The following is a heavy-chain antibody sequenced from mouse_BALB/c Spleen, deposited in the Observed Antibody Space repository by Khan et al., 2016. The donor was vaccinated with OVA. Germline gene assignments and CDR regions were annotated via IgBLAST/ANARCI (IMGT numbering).Heavy chain of an antibody. CDR3: ARPSNTEYDYFMDY. Sequence: EVELVESGGDLVQPGGSLKLSCAASGFTFRSYTMSWVRQTPEKRLEWVAFISNGGGSTYYPDTVKGRFTISRDNAKNTLYLQMSSLKSEDTAMYYCARPSNTEYDYFMDYWGQGTSVTVSS. D-gene: IGHD1-1*01. CDR1: GFTFRSYT. V-gene: IGHV5-12-2*01. CDR2: ISNGGGST. J-gene: IGHJ4*01.